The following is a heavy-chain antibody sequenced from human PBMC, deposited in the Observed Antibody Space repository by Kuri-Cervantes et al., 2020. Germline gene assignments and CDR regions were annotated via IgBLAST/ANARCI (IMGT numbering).Heavy chain of an antibody. D-gene: IGHD6-19*01. CDR2: IKQDGSEK. V-gene: IGHV3-7*04. CDR3: ARGSWLTKAARFDY. CDR1: GSTVSSNY. J-gene: IGHJ4*02. Sequence: GESLKISCAASGSTVSSNYMSWVRQAPGKGLEWVANIKQDGSEKYYVDSVKGRFTISRDNAKNSLYLQMNSLRAEDTAVYYCARGSWLTKAARFDYWGQGTLVTVSS.